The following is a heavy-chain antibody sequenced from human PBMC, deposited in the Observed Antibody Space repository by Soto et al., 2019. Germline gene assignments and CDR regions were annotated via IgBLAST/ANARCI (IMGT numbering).Heavy chain of an antibody. D-gene: IGHD6-6*01. J-gene: IGHJ4*02. Sequence: HSGSRSNTVAASDSSIISSLCACTHQPPGKGLEWIGYIYYSGSTNYNPSLKSRVTISVDRSKNQFSLKLSSVTAADTAVYYCAGGIAARPFGDWGQGTLVTVCS. V-gene: IGHV4-59*07. CDR3: AGGIAARPFGD. CDR2: IYYSGST. CDR1: DSSIISSL.